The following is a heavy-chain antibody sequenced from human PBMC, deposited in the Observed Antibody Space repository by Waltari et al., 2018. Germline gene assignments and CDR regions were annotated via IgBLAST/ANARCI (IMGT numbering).Heavy chain of an antibody. CDR2: VYDAGTS. CDR3: ARSTSRYCSRTACFPYFFDY. Sequence: QVQLQESGPGLVKPSEPLSLPCVVSGSLHTSFWSLLRQPPWEGLEWMGYVYDAGTSDSNPSLKSRVTISLDTSKNQFSLSLHSATTADTAVYYCARSTSRYCSRTACFPYFFDYWGPGILVTVSS. D-gene: IGHD2-2*01. CDR1: SGSLHTSF. V-gene: IGHV4-59*01. J-gene: IGHJ4*02.